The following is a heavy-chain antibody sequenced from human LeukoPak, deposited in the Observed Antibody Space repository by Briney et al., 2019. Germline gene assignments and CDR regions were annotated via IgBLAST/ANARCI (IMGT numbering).Heavy chain of an antibody. V-gene: IGHV3-48*03. CDR2: ISSSGSTI. CDR3: AREGGTTVKITFDY. Sequence: LPGGSLRLSCAASGFTFSSYEMNWVRQAPGKGLEWVSYISSSGSTIYYADSVKGRFTISRDNAKNSLYLQMNSLRDEDTAVYYCAREGGTTVKITFDYWGQGTLVTASS. D-gene: IGHD4-17*01. J-gene: IGHJ4*02. CDR1: GFTFSSYE.